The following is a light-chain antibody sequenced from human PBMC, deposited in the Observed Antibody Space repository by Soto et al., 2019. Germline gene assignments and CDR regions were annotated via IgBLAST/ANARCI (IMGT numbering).Light chain of an antibody. CDR3: GSYTTSNTVV. Sequence: QSALTQPASVSGSPGQSITIACTGTNNDVGAYNYVSWYQQHPGKVPKLIIHDVSSRPARVSNRFSGSKSGNTASLTISGLQTEDEADYYCGSYTTSNTVVFGGGTKLTVL. V-gene: IGLV2-14*03. CDR1: NNDVGAYNY. CDR2: DVS. J-gene: IGLJ2*01.